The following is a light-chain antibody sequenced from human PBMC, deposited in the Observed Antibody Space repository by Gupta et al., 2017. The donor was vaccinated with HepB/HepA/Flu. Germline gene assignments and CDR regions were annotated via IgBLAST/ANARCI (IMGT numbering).Light chain of an antibody. CDR2: DAS. V-gene: IGKV3-11*01. J-gene: IGKJ3*01. Sequence: EIVLTQSPATLSLSPGERATLSCRATQSVGTYLAWYQHKPGQAPRLLIYDASNRAPGIPARFSGSGSGTDFTLTISSRESEDFAVYYCQQRSNWPLFTFGPGTKVDIK. CDR3: QQRSNWPLFT. CDR1: QSVGTY.